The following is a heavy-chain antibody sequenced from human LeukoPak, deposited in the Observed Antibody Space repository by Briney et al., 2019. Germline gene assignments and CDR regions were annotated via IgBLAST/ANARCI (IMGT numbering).Heavy chain of an antibody. D-gene: IGHD6-13*01. CDR1: GYSFTIYW. Sequence: GESLKVSCKGSGYSFTIYWIGWVRQIPGKGLEWMWIIYPGDSDTKYSPSFQGQVTISADKSLNTAYLQWSSLKASDTTLYYCARRGVSGEWFDPWGQGTLVTVSS. V-gene: IGHV5-51*01. CDR2: IYPGDSDT. CDR3: ARRGVSGEWFDP. J-gene: IGHJ5*02.